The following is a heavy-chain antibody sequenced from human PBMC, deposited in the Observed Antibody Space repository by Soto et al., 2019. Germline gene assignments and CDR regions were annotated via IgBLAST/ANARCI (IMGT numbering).Heavy chain of an antibody. D-gene: IGHD3-3*01. CDR3: ARSTYYDFWSGPTAPYYFDY. CDR2: IYYSGST. J-gene: IGHJ4*02. V-gene: IGHV4-59*01. Sequence: SETLSLTCTVSGGSISSYYWSWIRQPPGKGLEGIGYIYYSGSTNYNPSLNSRVTISVDTSKNQFSLKLSSVTAADTAVYYCARSTYYDFWSGPTAPYYFDYWGQGTLVTVSS. CDR1: GGSISSYY.